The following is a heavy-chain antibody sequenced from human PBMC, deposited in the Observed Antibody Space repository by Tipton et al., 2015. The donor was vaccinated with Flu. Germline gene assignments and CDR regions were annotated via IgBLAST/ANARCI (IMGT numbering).Heavy chain of an antibody. Sequence: QLVQSGAEVKRPGASVKVSCKASGYSFNAYYMHWVRQAPGQGLEWMGRINPTSGATNYAQEFQGRVTMSRDTSISTAYMELSRLRSDDTAAYYCARAYYYDSSAYYFDYWGQGTLVTVSS. CDR2: INPTSGAT. CDR3: ARAYYYDSSAYYFDY. V-gene: IGHV1-2*06. J-gene: IGHJ4*02. D-gene: IGHD3-22*01. CDR1: GYSFNAYY.